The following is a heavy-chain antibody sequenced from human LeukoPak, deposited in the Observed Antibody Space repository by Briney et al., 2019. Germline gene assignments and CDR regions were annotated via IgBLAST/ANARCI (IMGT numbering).Heavy chain of an antibody. Sequence: ASVKVSCKASGYTFTSYYMHWVRQAPGQGLEWMGIINPSRGSTRYAQKFQGRVTMTRDMSTSTVYMELSSLRSEDTAVYYCARDNRYYYDSSGYYSEWFDPWGQGTLVTVSS. D-gene: IGHD3-22*01. V-gene: IGHV1-46*01. CDR1: GYTFTSYY. J-gene: IGHJ5*02. CDR2: INPSRGST. CDR3: ARDNRYYYDSSGYYSEWFDP.